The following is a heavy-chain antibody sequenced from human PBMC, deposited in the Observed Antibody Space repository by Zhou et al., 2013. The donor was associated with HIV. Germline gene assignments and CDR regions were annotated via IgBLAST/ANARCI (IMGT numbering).Heavy chain of an antibody. CDR1: GGTFSSYA. D-gene: IGHD5-12*01. CDR3: ARVKDGYNNRDDAFDI. J-gene: IGHJ3*02. CDR2: IIPIFGTA. V-gene: IGHV1-69*05. Sequence: QVQLVQSGAEVKKPGSSVKVSCKASGGTFSSYAISWVRQAPGQGLEWMGGIIPIFGTANYAQKFQGRVTITTDESTSTAYMELSSLRSEDTAVYYCARVKDGYNNRDDAFDIWGQGTMVTVSS.